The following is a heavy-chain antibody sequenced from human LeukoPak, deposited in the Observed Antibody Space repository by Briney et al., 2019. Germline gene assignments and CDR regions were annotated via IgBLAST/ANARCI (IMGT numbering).Heavy chain of an antibody. Sequence: SETLSFTSAVYGGSFCGYYWSWIRQPPGQGLEWSGEINRSGSTNYNPSLKSRVTRSVDTSKIQFSLKLSAVPAADTAVYYGAIRSSWLGQLRVWFDPWGQGPLVTVFS. CDR1: GGSFCGYY. V-gene: IGHV4-34*01. D-gene: IGHD5-18*01. CDR2: INRSGST. J-gene: IGHJ5*02. CDR3: AIRSSWLGQLRVWFDP.